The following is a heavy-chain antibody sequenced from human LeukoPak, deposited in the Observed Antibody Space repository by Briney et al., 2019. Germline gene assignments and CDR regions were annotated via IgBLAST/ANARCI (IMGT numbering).Heavy chain of an antibody. Sequence: KAGGSLRLSCAASGFTFSSYWMSWVRQAPGKGLEWIGYIYYSGSTYYNPSLKSRVTISVDTSKNQFSLKLSSVTAADTAVYYCARGESHYDFWSGYLVFDYWGRGTLVTVSS. J-gene: IGHJ4*02. CDR3: ARGESHYDFWSGYLVFDY. D-gene: IGHD3-3*01. CDR2: IYYSGST. CDR1: GFTFSSYW. V-gene: IGHV4-59*06.